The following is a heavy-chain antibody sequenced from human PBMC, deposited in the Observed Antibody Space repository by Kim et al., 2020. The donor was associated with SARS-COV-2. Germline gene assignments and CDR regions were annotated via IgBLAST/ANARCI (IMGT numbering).Heavy chain of an antibody. V-gene: IGHV3-30*18. CDR3: AKDPIDCSSTSCYNYYYGMDV. CDR1: GFTFSSYG. CDR2: ISYDGSNK. J-gene: IGHJ6*02. D-gene: IGHD2-2*02. Sequence: GGSLRLSCAASGFTFSSYGMHWVRQAPGKGLEWVAVISYDGSNKYYADSVKGRFTISRDNSKNTLYLQMNSLRAEDTAVYYCAKDPIDCSSTSCYNYYYGMDVWGQGTTVTGSS.